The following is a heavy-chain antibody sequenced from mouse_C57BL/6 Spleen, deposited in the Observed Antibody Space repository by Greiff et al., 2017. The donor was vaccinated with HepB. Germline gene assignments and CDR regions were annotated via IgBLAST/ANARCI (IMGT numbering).Heavy chain of an antibody. J-gene: IGHJ3*01. Sequence: QVQLQQPGAELVKPGASVKLSCKASGYTFTSYWMQWVKQRPGQGLEWIGEIDPSDSYTNYNQKFKGKATLTVDTSSSTAYMQLSSLTSEDSAVYDCARSGYDRFAYWGQGTLVTVSA. CDR3: ARSGYDRFAY. D-gene: IGHD2-2*01. V-gene: IGHV1-50*01. CDR1: GYTFTSYW. CDR2: IDPSDSYT.